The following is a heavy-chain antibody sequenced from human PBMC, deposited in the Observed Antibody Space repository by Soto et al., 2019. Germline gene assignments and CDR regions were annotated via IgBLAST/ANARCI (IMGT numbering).Heavy chain of an antibody. Sequence: SEKRPHTNSGSAGMLRRSCWSWIRRPPGKGLEWIGYIYHSGSTKYNPSLKSRVTISVGTSKNQFSVKLSSVTAADTAVYYCARVCGLFYIDSLCQSTRVT. CDR2: IYHSGST. J-gene: IGHJ4*02. V-gene: IGHV4-59*01. CDR1: AGMLRRSC. CDR3: ARVCGLFYIDS. D-gene: IGHD2-2*02.